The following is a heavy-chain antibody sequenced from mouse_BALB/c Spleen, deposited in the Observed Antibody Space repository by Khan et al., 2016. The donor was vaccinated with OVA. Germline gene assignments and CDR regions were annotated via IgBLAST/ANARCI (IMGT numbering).Heavy chain of an antibody. J-gene: IGHJ2*01. D-gene: IGHD1-1*01. CDR2: ISYDGNN. CDR3: ARDEGYYCGDDFVD. CDR1: GYLITGGCY. V-gene: IGHV3-6*02. Sequence: EVQLQESGPGLVKPSQSLSLTCSVTGYLITGGCYWNWIRQFPGNKLEWMGHISYDGNNNYNPSLKNRISITRDTSKNQFFLRLNSVTTEDTATYYCARDEGYYCGDDFVDWGQGTTRAVAS.